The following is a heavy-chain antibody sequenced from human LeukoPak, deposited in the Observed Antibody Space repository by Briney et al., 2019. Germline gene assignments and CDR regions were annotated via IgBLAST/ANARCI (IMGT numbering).Heavy chain of an antibody. Sequence: PSETLSLTCTVSGGAISSYYWSSIRQPPGKGLEWIGYMFRTGSTNYNPSLKSRVTITPDTSKNQFSLRLTSVTAADTAVYYCAREGTYGWYNWFDPWGQGTLVTVSS. V-gene: IGHV4-59*01. CDR2: MFRTGST. CDR3: AREGTYGWYNWFDP. J-gene: IGHJ5*02. CDR1: GGAISSYY. D-gene: IGHD6-19*01.